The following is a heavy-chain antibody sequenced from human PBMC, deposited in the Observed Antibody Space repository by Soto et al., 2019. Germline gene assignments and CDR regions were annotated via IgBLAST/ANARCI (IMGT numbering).Heavy chain of an antibody. J-gene: IGHJ5*02. D-gene: IGHD6-19*01. CDR3: ARGAKQWLVLWFDP. CDR1: GGSFSGYY. V-gene: IGHV4-34*01. CDR2: INHSGST. Sequence: PSETLSLTCAVYGGSFSGYYWSWIRQPPGKGLEWIGEINHSGSTNYNPSLKSRVTISVDTSKNQFSLKLSSVTAADTAVYYCARGAKQWLVLWFDPWGQGTPVTVSS.